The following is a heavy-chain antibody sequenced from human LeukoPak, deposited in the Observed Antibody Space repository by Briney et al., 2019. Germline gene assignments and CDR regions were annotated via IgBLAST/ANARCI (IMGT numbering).Heavy chain of an antibody. Sequence: SETLSLTCTVSGGSISSYYWSWIRQPPGKGLEWIGYIYYSGSTNYNPSLKSRVTISVDTSKNQFSLKLSSVTAAGTAVYYCARVAALYYFDYWGQGTLVTVSS. CDR1: GGSISSYY. CDR2: IYYSGST. J-gene: IGHJ4*02. V-gene: IGHV4-59*01. CDR3: ARVAALYYFDY.